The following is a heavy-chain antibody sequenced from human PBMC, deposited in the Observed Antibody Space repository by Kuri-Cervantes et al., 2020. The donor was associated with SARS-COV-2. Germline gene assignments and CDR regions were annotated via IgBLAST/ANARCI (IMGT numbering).Heavy chain of an antibody. V-gene: IGHV3-48*03. D-gene: IGHD3-22*01. CDR2: ITTSGSAV. CDR3: ARKGLDSSGYSLGYD. CDR1: GFTFSSYA. J-gene: IGHJ4*02. Sequence: GESLKISCAASGFTFSSYAMSWVRQAPGKGLEWVSWITTSGSAVYYADSVKGRFTISRDNAKNSLYLQMNSLRADDTALYYCARKGLDSSGYSLGYDWGQGTLVTVSS.